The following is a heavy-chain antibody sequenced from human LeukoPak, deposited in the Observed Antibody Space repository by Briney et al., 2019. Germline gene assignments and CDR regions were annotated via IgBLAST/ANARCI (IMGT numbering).Heavy chain of an antibody. CDR3: ARDGIAAAQNDY. Sequence: APVKVSCKASGYTFTGYYMHWVRQAPGQGLEWMGWINPNSGGTNYAQKFQGRVTMTRDTSISTAYMELSRLRSDDTAVYYCARDGIAAAQNDYWGQGTLVTVSS. V-gene: IGHV1-2*02. D-gene: IGHD6-13*01. CDR1: GYTFTGYY. CDR2: INPNSGGT. J-gene: IGHJ4*02.